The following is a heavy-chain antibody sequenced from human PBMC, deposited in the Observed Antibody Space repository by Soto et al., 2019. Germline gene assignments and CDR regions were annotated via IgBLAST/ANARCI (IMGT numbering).Heavy chain of an antibody. J-gene: IGHJ6*02. V-gene: IGHV4-39*01. CDR2: IHYSGNT. D-gene: IGHD5-12*01. Sequence: QLQLQESGPGLVKPSETLSLTCTVSGDSITSGGYYWGWIRQPPGKGLEWIGSIHYSGNTFYNPSLKSRVTISRDTSRNQFSLRLSSATAADTAVYYCVSRLGYGYAMDVWGLGTTVTVSS. CDR1: GDSITSGGYY. CDR3: VSRLGYGYAMDV.